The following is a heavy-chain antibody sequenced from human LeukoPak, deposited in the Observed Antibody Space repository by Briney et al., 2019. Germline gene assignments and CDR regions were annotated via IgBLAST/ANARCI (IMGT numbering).Heavy chain of an antibody. J-gene: IGHJ3*02. CDR1: GFTFSGYD. D-gene: IGHD3-10*01. Sequence: PGGSLRLSCAASGFTFSGYDFHWVRQATGRGLEWVSAIGTVGDTHYLDSVKGRFTISRENAKNSLYLQMNSLRAGDTAVYYCARETGDVLLGAFDIWGQGTMFTVSS. V-gene: IGHV3-13*04. CDR2: IGTVGDT. CDR3: ARETGDVLLGAFDI.